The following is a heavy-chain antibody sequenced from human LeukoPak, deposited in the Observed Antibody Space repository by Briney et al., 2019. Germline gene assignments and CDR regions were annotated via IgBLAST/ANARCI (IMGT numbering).Heavy chain of an antibody. CDR1: GFSTSTYW. V-gene: IGHV3-74*01. D-gene: IGHD3-10*01. CDR2: INPDGSTT. CDR3: VRGVGVSYGQFDK. J-gene: IGHJ4*02. Sequence: AGSLRPSSAASGFSTSTYWIHWVRQAPGKGQVWGSRINPDGSTTYYADSVKGRTTSSRANASNTLYLQMNSLRAEETAVYYSVRGVGVSYGQFDKGSEATLVTVSS.